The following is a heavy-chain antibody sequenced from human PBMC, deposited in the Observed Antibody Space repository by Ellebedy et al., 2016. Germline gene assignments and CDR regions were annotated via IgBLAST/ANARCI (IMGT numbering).Heavy chain of an antibody. CDR2: ISGAGYTT. J-gene: IGHJ4*02. Sequence: GESLKISXATSGFSFSNYFMTWIRRAPGKGLEWVATISGAGYTTFFADSVKGRFTISRDNARNILYLQMSSLRDEDSAIYYCREGLYSDVWGQGTQVTVSA. CDR1: GFSFSNYF. V-gene: IGHV3-23*01. CDR3: REGLYSDV.